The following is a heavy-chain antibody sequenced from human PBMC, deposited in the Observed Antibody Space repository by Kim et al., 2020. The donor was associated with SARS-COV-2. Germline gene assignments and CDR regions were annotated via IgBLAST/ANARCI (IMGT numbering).Heavy chain of an antibody. CDR2: IRSKAYGGTT. V-gene: IGHV3-49*04. CDR1: GFTFGDYA. J-gene: IGHJ4*02. D-gene: IGHD3-3*01. Sequence: GGSLRLSCTASGFTFGDYAMSWVRQAPGKGLEWVGFIRSKAYGGTTEYAASVKGRFTISRDDSKSIAYLQMNSLKTEDTAVYYCTREAIFGVVISYYFDYWGQGTLVTVSS. CDR3: TREAIFGVVISYYFDY.